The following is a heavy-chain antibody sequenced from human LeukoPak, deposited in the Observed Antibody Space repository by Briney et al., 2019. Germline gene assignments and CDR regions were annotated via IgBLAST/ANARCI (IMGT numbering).Heavy chain of an antibody. CDR3: ARGPGIQHPQFDY. D-gene: IGHD5-18*01. J-gene: IGHJ4*02. Sequence: HPGGSLRLSCAASGFNFSSYAMHWVRQAPGKGLEYVSAISSNGGSTYYANSVKGRFTISRDNSKNTLYLQMGSLRAEDMAVYYCARGPGIQHPQFDYWGQGTLVTVSS. V-gene: IGHV3-64*01. CDR1: GFNFSSYA. CDR2: ISSNGGST.